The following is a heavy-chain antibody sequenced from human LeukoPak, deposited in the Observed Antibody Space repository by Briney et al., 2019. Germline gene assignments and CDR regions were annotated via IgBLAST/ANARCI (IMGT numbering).Heavy chain of an antibody. CDR1: GFTFSDYY. CDR3: ARRIFLMDV. Sequence: NTGGSLRLSCAASGFTFSDYYMSWIRQAPGKGLEWVSYISSSGSTIYYADSVKGRFTISRDNAKSSLYLQMNSLSAEDTAVYYCARRIFLMDVWGKGTTVTVSS. D-gene: IGHD2-15*01. CDR2: ISSSGSTI. V-gene: IGHV3-11*04. J-gene: IGHJ6*03.